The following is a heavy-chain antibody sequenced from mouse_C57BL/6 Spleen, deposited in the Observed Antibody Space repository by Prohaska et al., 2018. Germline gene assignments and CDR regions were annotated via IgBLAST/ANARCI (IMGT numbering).Heavy chain of an antibody. J-gene: IGHJ1*03. CDR1: GYTFTSYW. D-gene: IGHD2-1*01. V-gene: IGHV1-52*01. CDR2: IDPSDSET. CDR3: AIYYGNYWYFDV. Sequence: QVQLQQPGAELVRPGSSVKLSCKASGYTFTSYWMHWVQQRPIQGLEWIGNIDPSDSETHYNQKFKDKATLTVDKSSSTAYMQLSSLTSEDAAVYYCAIYYGNYWYFDVWGTGTTVTVSS.